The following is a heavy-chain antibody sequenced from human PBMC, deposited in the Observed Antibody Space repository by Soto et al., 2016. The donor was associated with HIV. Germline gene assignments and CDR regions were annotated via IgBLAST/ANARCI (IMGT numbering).Heavy chain of an antibody. J-gene: IGHJ4*02. CDR3: ARILEILLFDY. CDR1: GFTFSNAW. D-gene: IGHD1-26*01. V-gene: IGHV4-59*05. CDR2: IYYSGST. Sequence: VQLVESGGDLVKPGGSLRLSCAASGFTFSNAWMSWVRQTPGKGLEWIGSIYYSGSTYYNPSLKSRVTISVDTSKNQFSLKLSSVTAADTAVYYCARILEILLFDYWGQGTLVTVSS.